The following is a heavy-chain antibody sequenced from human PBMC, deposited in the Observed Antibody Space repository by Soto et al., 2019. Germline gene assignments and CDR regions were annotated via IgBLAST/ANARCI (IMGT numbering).Heavy chain of an antibody. CDR2: IYHSGST. CDR3: ARASRNYFAY. CDR1: GDPISDYY. V-gene: IGHV4-59*01. Sequence: SETLSLTCTVSGDPISDYYWSWIRQPPGKGLEWIGYIYHSGSTYYNPSLKSRVTISLDASKIQFSLKLNSVTAADTAVYYCARASRNYFAYWGQGTLVTVSS. J-gene: IGHJ4*02.